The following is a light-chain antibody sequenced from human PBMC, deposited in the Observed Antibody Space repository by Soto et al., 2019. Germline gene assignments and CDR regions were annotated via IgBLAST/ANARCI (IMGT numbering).Light chain of an antibody. CDR3: CSYAGSYPFV. Sequence: QSVLTQPRSVSGSPGQSVTISCTGTSSDVGAYNYVSWYQQHPGKAPKLMTYDVSKRPSGVPDRFSGSKSGNTASLTISGLQAEDEADYYCCSYAGSYPFVFGTGTKVTVL. J-gene: IGLJ1*01. CDR1: SSDVGAYNY. CDR2: DVS. V-gene: IGLV2-11*01.